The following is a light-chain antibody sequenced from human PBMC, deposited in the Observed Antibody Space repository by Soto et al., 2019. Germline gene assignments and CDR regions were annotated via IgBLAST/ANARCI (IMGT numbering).Light chain of an antibody. V-gene: IGLV2-8*01. CDR3: SSLADGHVI. J-gene: IGLJ2*01. CDR1: SSDVGAYNY. CDR2: EVT. Sequence: QSALTQPPSASGSPGQSVTISCTGTSSDVGAYNYVSWYQHHPGKVPKLIIDEVTQRPSGVPDRFSGSKSGNMASLTVSGLQADDEADYYCSSLADGHVIFGGGTKLTVL.